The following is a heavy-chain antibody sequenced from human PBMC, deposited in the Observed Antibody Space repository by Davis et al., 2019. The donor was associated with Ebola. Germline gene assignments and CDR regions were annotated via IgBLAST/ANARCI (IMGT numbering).Heavy chain of an antibody. Sequence: GESLKISCAASGFTFNDFALHWVRQAPGKGLEWVAIISNDDTSKFYADSVKGRFTISRDNAKNSLYLQMNSLRAEDTAVYYCARDLKPASAGGVPSDQFDYWGQGTLVTVSS. D-gene: IGHD2-8*02. CDR1: GFTFNDFA. V-gene: IGHV3-30-3*01. CDR2: ISNDDTSK. CDR3: ARDLKPASAGGVPSDQFDY. J-gene: IGHJ4*02.